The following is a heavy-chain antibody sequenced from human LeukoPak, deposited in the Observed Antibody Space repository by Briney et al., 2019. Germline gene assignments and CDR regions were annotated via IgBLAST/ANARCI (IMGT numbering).Heavy chain of an antibody. V-gene: IGHV3-30*18. Sequence: GGSLRLSCAASGFTFSSYGMHWVRQAPGKGLEWVAVISYDGSNEYYADSVKGRFTISRDKSKNTLYLQMNSLRAEDTAVYYCAKDSSGWYYFDYWGQETLVTVSS. J-gene: IGHJ4*02. CDR2: ISYDGSNE. CDR3: AKDSSGWYYFDY. D-gene: IGHD6-19*01. CDR1: GFTFSSYG.